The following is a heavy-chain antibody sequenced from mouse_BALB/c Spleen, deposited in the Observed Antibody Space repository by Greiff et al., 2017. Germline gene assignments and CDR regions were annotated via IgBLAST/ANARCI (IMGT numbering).Heavy chain of an antibody. CDR2: ISDGGSYT. J-gene: IGHJ3*01. V-gene: IGHV5-4*02. CDR1: GFTFSDYY. CDR3: ARDHGFAY. Sequence: EVNVVESGGGLVKPGGSLKLSCAASGFTFSDYYMYWVRQTPEKRLEWVATISDGGSYTYYPDSVKGRFTISRDNAKNNLYLQMSSLKSEDTAMYYCARDHGFAYWGQGTLVTVSA.